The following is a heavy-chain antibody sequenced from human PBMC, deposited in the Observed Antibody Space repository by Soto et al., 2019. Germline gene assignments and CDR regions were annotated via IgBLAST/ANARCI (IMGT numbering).Heavy chain of an antibody. J-gene: IGHJ4*02. CDR3: AKDGGPVYCNSPGCSAKHFDY. CDR1: GFTFSNYG. D-gene: IGHD2-2*01. V-gene: IGHV3-30*18. Sequence: QVQLVESGGGVVQPGRSLRLSCAASGFTFSNYGMHWVRQAPGKGLEWVAIISYDGDNEYYADSVRGRFTISRDNSKNTLYRQTSSLRHEDTGVYYCAKDGGPVYCNSPGCSAKHFDYWGQGTLVTVSS. CDR2: ISYDGDNE.